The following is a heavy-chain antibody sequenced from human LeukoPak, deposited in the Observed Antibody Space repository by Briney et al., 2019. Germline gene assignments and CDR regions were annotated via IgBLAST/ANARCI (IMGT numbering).Heavy chain of an antibody. CDR2: IIPILGIA. CDR3: AVRPGDYYYYYGMDV. D-gene: IGHD6-6*01. Sequence: VASVKVSCKASGGTFSIYAISWVRQAPGQGLEWMGRIIPILGIANYAQKFQGRVTITADKSTSTAYMELSSLRSEDTAVYYCAVRPGDYYYYYGMDVWGQGTTVTVSS. CDR1: GGTFSIYA. V-gene: IGHV1-69*04. J-gene: IGHJ6*02.